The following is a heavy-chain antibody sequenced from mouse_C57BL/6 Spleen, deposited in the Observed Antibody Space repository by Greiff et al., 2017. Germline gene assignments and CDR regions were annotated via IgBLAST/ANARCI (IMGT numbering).Heavy chain of an antibody. J-gene: IGHJ4*01. CDR2: IYPGDGDT. V-gene: IGHV1-80*01. CDR1: CYAFSSYW. Sequence: QVQLQQSGAELVKPGASVKISCKASCYAFSSYWMNWVKQRPGKGLEWIGQIYPGDGDTNYNGKFKGKATLTADKSSSTAYMQLSSLTSEDSAVYFCARWEVGRGYAMDYWGQGTSVTVSS. CDR3: ARWEVGRGYAMDY. D-gene: IGHD4-1*01.